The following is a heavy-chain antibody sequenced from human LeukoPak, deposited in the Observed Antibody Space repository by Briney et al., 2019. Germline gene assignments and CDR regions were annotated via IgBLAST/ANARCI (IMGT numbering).Heavy chain of an antibody. V-gene: IGHV4-39*01. CDR2: IYYGGST. CDR1: GGSISSSDYY. J-gene: IGHJ5*02. Sequence: SETLSLTFPVSGGSISSSDYYWGWIRPPPGKGLEWIGRIYYGGSTYYNPSLKSRVTISVDTSMNQFSLKLSFVTTADTAVYYCARALGYCSGGSCTRGYNWFDPWGQGTLVTVPS. CDR3: ARALGYCSGGSCTRGYNWFDP. D-gene: IGHD2-15*01.